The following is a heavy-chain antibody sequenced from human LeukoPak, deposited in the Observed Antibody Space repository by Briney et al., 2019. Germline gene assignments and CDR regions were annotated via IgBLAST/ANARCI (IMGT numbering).Heavy chain of an antibody. CDR2: IYTSGST. Sequence: SETLSLTCTVSSGSINSYYWSWIRQPAGKGLEWIGRIYTSGSTNYNPSLKSRVTVSVDTSKNQFSLKLTSVTAADTAVYYCARDALYCSSTSCYRYWYFDLWGRGTLVTVSS. V-gene: IGHV4-4*07. D-gene: IGHD2-2*01. J-gene: IGHJ2*01. CDR1: SGSINSYY. CDR3: ARDALYCSSTSCYRYWYFDL.